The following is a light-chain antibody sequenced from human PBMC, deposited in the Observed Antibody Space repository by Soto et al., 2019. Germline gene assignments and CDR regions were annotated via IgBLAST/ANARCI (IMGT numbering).Light chain of an antibody. Sequence: DIQMTQSPSSLSASVGDRVTITFRASQGISNYLAWYQQKPGKVPKHLIYAASTLHSGVPSRFSSSVTGTDFTLTLSSLQPEDGATYYCQNYNSAPLTFAGGTKVEIK. CDR3: QNYNSAPLT. CDR2: AAS. CDR1: QGISNY. V-gene: IGKV1-27*01. J-gene: IGKJ4*01.